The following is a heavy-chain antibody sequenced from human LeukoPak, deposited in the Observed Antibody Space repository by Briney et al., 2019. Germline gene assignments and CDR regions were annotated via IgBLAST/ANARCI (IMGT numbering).Heavy chain of an antibody. J-gene: IGHJ4*02. CDR1: GGSFSGYY. V-gene: IGHV4-34*01. D-gene: IGHD7-27*01. Sequence: SETLSLTCAVYGGSFSGYYWSWIRQPPGKGLEWIGEINHSGSTNYNPSLKSRVTISVDTSMNQFSLELSSVTAADTAVYYCARGNGGFDYWGQGTLVTVSS. CDR3: ARGNGGFDY. CDR2: INHSGST.